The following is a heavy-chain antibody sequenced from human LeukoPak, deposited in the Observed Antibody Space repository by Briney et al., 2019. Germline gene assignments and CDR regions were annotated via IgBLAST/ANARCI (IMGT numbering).Heavy chain of an antibody. J-gene: IGHJ5*02. CDR1: GGSISSYY. V-gene: IGHV4-59*01. CDR2: IYYSGST. CDR3: ARGGYYGSGNDFRFDP. Sequence: SETLSLTCTVSGGSISSYYWSWIRQPPGKGLEWIGYIYYSGSTNYKPSLKGRVTISVDTSKNQFSLKLSSVTAADTAVYYCARGGYYGSGNDFRFDPWGQGTLVTVSS. D-gene: IGHD3-10*01.